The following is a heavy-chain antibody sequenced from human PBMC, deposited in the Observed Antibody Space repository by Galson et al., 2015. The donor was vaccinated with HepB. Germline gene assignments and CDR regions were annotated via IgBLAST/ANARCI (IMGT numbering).Heavy chain of an antibody. J-gene: IGHJ6*02. CDR3: ARLAGTHMEPFYYYGMDV. CDR1: GYSFPTYW. V-gene: IGHV5-51*01. Sequence: QSGAEVKKPGESLRISCEGSGYSFPTYWIAWVRQMPGKGLEWMGVIYPDDSDTRYSPSFQGQVTISVDKSISTAYLQWNSLKVSDIAMYYCARLAGTHMEPFYYYGMDVWGQGTTVTVSS. CDR2: IYPDDSDT. D-gene: IGHD6-19*01.